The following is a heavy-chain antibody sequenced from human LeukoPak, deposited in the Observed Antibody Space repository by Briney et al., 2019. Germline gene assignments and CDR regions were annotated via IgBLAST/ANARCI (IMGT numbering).Heavy chain of an antibody. CDR2: INPSGST. V-gene: IGHV4-34*01. J-gene: IGHJ6*03. Sequence: PSETLSLTCAAYGGSFSGYYWSWIRQPPGKGLEWVGEINPSGSTNYNPSLKSRVTISVDTSKNQFSLKLSSVTAADTAVYYCARAGGGSDGSFPYYYYYYMDVWGKGTTVTVSS. CDR3: ARAGGGSDGSFPYYYYYYMDV. D-gene: IGHD2-15*01. CDR1: GGSFSGYY.